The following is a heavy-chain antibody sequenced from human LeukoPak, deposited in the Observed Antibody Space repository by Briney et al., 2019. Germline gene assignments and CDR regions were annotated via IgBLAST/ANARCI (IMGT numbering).Heavy chain of an antibody. CDR3: ARDRLAAVGGWDFAFDI. J-gene: IGHJ3*02. Sequence: GGSLRLSCAASGFTVSSYGIHWVRQAPGKGLEWVANIKYDGSEKYYVDSVKGRFTISRDNAKNSLYLQMNSLRAEDTAVYYCARDRLAAVGGWDFAFDIWGQGTMVTVSS. CDR1: GFTVSSYG. CDR2: IKYDGSEK. V-gene: IGHV3-7*01. D-gene: IGHD6-19*01.